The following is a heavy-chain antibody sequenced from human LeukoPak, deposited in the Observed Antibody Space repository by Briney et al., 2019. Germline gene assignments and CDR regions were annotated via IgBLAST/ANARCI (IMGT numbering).Heavy chain of an antibody. J-gene: IGHJ4*01. V-gene: IGHV3-23*01. CDR1: GFTFSIYA. CDR2: ISGSGGST. CDR3: AMTADQLDY. Sequence: GVPLRLSCTASGFTFSIYAMLWLRQSPGKGLEWVSPISGSGGSTYYAVSVKGRFTLSRDNSTNTLYLHIHTQRDEDTAVYYCAMTADQLDYCGHGKLVTASS.